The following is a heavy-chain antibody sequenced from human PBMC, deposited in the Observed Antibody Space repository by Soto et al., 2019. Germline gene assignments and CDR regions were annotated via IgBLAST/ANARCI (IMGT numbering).Heavy chain of an antibody. V-gene: IGHV3-30-3*01. J-gene: IGHJ4*02. D-gene: IGHD3-16*01. CDR2: ISYDGSTK. Sequence: QVQLMESGGGVVQPGRSLRLSCAASGFIFSGNALHWVRQAPGKGLEWVAVISYDGSTKYYADSVKGRFTISRDNSRTTLYLQMNSLRAEDTAVFYCARDHSAWGDYYLDYWGQGTLVTVSS. CDR3: ARDHSAWGDYYLDY. CDR1: GFIFSGNA.